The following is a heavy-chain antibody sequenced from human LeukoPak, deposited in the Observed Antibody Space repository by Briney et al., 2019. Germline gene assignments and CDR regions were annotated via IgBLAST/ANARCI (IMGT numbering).Heavy chain of an antibody. V-gene: IGHV5-51*01. D-gene: IGHD4-11*01. Sequence: GESLKISCKGSGYSFTSYWIAWVRQMPGKGLEWMGIIYPGDSDTRYSPSFQGQVTISADKSIGTAYMQWSSLKASDTAMYYCARRYSDSQIAYSGQGTLVTVSS. J-gene: IGHJ4*02. CDR3: ARRYSDSQIAY. CDR1: GYSFTSYW. CDR2: IYPGDSDT.